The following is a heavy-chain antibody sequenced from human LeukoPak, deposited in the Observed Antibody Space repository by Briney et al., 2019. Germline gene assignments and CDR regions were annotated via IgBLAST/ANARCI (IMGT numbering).Heavy chain of an antibody. Sequence: GGSLRLSCAASGFTFSNAWMSWVRQAPGKGLEWVGRIKSKTDGGTTDYAAPVKGRFTISRDDSKNTLYLQMNSLKTEDTAVYYCTTTVSIAVASTVSDYWGQGTLVTVSS. CDR2: IKSKTDGGTT. CDR3: TTTVSIAVASTVSDY. J-gene: IGHJ4*02. V-gene: IGHV3-15*01. CDR1: GFTFSNAW. D-gene: IGHD6-19*01.